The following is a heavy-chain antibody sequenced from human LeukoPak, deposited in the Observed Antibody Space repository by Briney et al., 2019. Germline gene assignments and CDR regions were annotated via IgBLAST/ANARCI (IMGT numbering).Heavy chain of an antibody. Sequence: GGSLRLSCAASGFTISGNYMTWVRQAPGKGLEWVSVTWSGGNTYYVDSVKGRFTISSDSSKNTLYLQMNSLRPEDTAVYYCARPLYESRPVWGQGTLVTVSS. CDR3: ARPLYESRPV. J-gene: IGHJ4*02. CDR1: GFTISGNY. CDR2: TWSGGNT. V-gene: IGHV3-66*04. D-gene: IGHD3-22*01.